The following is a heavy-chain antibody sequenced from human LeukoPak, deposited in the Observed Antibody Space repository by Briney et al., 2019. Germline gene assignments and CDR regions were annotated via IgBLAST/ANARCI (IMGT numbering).Heavy chain of an antibody. Sequence: GSLRLSCAASGFTFSSYAMSWVRQAPGKGLEWIGSIYNSGSTDYKPSLKSRVTMSVDTTRNQFSLKLTSVTAADTAVYYCASSIPPFYYWGQGTLVTVSS. J-gene: IGHJ4*02. D-gene: IGHD2/OR15-2a*01. CDR1: GFTFSSYA. CDR3: ASSIPPFYY. CDR2: IYNSGST. V-gene: IGHV4-38-2*01.